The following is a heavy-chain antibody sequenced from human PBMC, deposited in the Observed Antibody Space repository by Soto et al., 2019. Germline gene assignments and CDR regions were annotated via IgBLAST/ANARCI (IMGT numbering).Heavy chain of an antibody. CDR2: ISGSGGST. J-gene: IGHJ5*02. Sequence: GGSLRLSCAASGFTFSGYAMSWVRQAPGKGLEWVSAISGSGGSTYYADSVQGRFTISRDNSKNTLYLQMNSLRAEDTAVYYCARGSSTSWDPWGQGTLVTVSS. CDR1: GFTFSGYA. V-gene: IGHV3-23*01. CDR3: ARGSSTSWDP. D-gene: IGHD2-2*01.